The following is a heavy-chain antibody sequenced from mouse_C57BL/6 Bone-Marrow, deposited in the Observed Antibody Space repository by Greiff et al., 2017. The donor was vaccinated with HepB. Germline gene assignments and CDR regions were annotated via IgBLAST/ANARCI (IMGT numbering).Heavy chain of an antibody. CDR3: ARLVITAVVAGC. V-gene: IGHV1-55*01. CDR2: IYPGSGST. J-gene: IGHJ2*01. CDR1: GYTFTSYW. Sequence: VQLQQPGAELVKPGASVKMSCKASGYTFTSYWITWVKQRPGQGLEWIGDIYPGSGSTNYNEKFKSKATLTVDTSSSTAYMPLSSLTSEDSAVYYCARLVITAVVAGCWGQGTTLTVSS. D-gene: IGHD1-1*01.